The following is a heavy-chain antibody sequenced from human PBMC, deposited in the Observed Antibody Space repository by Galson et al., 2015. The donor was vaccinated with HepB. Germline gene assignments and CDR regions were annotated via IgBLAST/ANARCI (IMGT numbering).Heavy chain of an antibody. J-gene: IGHJ4*02. CDR3: ARVGPPSYSSSDY. V-gene: IGHV3-72*01. CDR2: VRRKDNGYST. CDR1: GFSFSDHY. D-gene: IGHD6-19*01. Sequence: SLRLSCAASGFSFSDHYMDWVRQAPGKGLEWVGRVRRKDNGYSTEYAASVKGRFIVSRDDSTKSIYLQMNGLKTEDTALYYCARVGPPSYSSSDYWGQGTLVTVSS.